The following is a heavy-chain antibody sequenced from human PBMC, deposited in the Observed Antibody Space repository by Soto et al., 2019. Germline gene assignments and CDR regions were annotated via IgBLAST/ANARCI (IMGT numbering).Heavy chain of an antibody. CDR2: IYYSGST. J-gene: IGHJ4*02. V-gene: IGHV4-31*03. CDR3: ARHGDYDILTGYYPLYYFDY. CDR1: GGSISSGGYY. D-gene: IGHD3-9*01. Sequence: PSETLSLTCTVSGGSISSGGYYWSWIRQHPGKGLEWIGSIYYSGSTYYNPSLKSRVTISVDTSKDQFSLKLSSVTAADTAVYYCARHGDYDILTGYYPLYYFDYWGQGTLVTVSS.